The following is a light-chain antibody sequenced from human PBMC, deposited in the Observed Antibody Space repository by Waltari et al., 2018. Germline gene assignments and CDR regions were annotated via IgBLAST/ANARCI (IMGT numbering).Light chain of an antibody. CDR1: QSIRSSH. J-gene: IGKJ1*01. V-gene: IGKV3-20*01. CDR2: DAS. Sequence: EIGLTQSPGTLSLSPGERATLSCRASQSIRSSHLAWYQQKPGQAPRLLIYDASSRATGIPDRFSGSGSGTDFTLTMSRLEPEDFAVYYCQQYGSSPRTFGQGTKVEIK. CDR3: QQYGSSPRT.